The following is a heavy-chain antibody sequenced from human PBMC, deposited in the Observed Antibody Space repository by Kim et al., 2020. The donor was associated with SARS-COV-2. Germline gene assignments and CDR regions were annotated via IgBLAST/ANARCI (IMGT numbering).Heavy chain of an antibody. J-gene: IGHJ3*01. V-gene: IGHV3-30*04. CDR1: GFTFSSYI. Sequence: GGSLRLSCAASGFTFSSYIMHWVRQAPGKGLEWVAVISYDGRNTYYADSVKGRFTISRDNSENTLYLQMNSLRPEDTAVYYCARVAAAGTGHEPFDFWGQGTMVTVSS. D-gene: IGHD6-13*01. CDR3: ARVAAAGTGHEPFDF. CDR2: ISYDGRNT.